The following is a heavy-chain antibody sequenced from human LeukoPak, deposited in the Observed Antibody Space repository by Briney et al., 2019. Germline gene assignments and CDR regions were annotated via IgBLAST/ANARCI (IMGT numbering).Heavy chain of an antibody. Sequence: GGSLRLSCAASGFTFDDYGMSWVRQAPGKGLEWVSGINWNGGSTGYADSVKGRFTISRDNAKNSLYLQMNSLRAEDTALYYCARDLLSRMATGVGFDYWGQGTLVTVSS. CDR2: INWNGGST. V-gene: IGHV3-20*04. CDR3: ARDLLSRMATGVGFDY. CDR1: GFTFDDYG. D-gene: IGHD5-24*01. J-gene: IGHJ4*02.